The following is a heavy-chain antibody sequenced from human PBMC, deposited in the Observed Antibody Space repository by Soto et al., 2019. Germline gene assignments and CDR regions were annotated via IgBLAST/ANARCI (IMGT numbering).Heavy chain of an antibody. CDR2: IYYSGST. CDR3: ARTIQLWDYFDY. J-gene: IGHJ4*02. D-gene: IGHD5-18*01. Sequence: PSDTLSLTCTVSGGSLSSYYWSWIRQPPGKGLEWIGYIYYSGSTNYNPSLKSRVTISVDTSKNQFSLKLSSVTAADTAVYYCARTIQLWDYFDYWGQGTLDTVSS. CDR1: GGSLSSYY. V-gene: IGHV4-59*01.